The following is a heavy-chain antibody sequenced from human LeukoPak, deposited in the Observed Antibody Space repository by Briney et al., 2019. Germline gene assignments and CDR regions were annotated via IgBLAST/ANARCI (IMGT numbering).Heavy chain of an antibody. CDR3: VGVTYSSYDDFDY. D-gene: IGHD3-16*01. V-gene: IGHV1-2*02. CDR2: IYPSSSGT. CDR1: GYTFTGHH. J-gene: IGHJ4*02. Sequence: EASVKVSCKTSGYTFTGHHIHWVRQAPAQGLEWMGWIYPSSSGTQYGQKFKGRVTMTRDTSVSTAYMELTRLQFDDTAVYYCVGVTYSSYDDFDYWGQGTLVTVSS.